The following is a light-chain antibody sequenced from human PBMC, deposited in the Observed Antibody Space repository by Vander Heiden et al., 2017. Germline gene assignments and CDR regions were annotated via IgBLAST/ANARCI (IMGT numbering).Light chain of an antibody. V-gene: IGLV2-14*03. CDR2: DVS. Sequence: QSALPQPASLSGSPGQSITISCTGSSSDVGGYNYVSWYQQHPGKAPQLMIYDVSNRPSGVSNRFSGYKSGNRASRTISGLQAEDEADYYCNSYTSSRTWVFGGGTKRTVL. CDR1: SSDVGGYNY. J-gene: IGLJ2*01. CDR3: NSYTSSRTWV.